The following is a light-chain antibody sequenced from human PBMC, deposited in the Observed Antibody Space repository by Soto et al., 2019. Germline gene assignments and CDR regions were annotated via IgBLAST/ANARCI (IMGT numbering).Light chain of an antibody. V-gene: IGKV1-6*01. Sequence: IQMTQSPATLSLSPGERATLSCRASQSVSSYLAWYQQKPGKAPKLLIYAASSLQSGVPSRFSGSGSGTDFTLTISSLQPEDFATYYCLQDYNYPPTFGQGTKVDIK. CDR3: LQDYNYPPT. CDR1: QSVSSY. CDR2: AAS. J-gene: IGKJ1*01.